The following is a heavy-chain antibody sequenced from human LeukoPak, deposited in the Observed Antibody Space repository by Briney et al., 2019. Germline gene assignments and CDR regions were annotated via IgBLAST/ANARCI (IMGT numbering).Heavy chain of an antibody. Sequence: GGSLRLSCTVSGFTVSSNSMSWVRQAPGKGLEWVSFIYSDNTHCSDSVKGRFTISRDNSKNTLYLQMNSLRAEDTAVYYCARRAGAHSHPYDYWGQGTLVTVSS. V-gene: IGHV3-53*01. CDR1: GFTVSSNS. CDR3: ARRAGAHSHPYDY. CDR2: IYSDNT. J-gene: IGHJ4*02. D-gene: IGHD4/OR15-4a*01.